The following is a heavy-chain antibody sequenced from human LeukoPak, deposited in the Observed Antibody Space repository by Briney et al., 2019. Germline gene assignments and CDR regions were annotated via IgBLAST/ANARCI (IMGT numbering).Heavy chain of an antibody. D-gene: IGHD2-2*01. CDR3: ARQDGVPAAMADY. CDR1: GGSISSSSYY. V-gene: IGHV4-39*01. J-gene: IGHJ4*02. Sequence: SETLSLTCTVSGGSISSSSYYWGWIRQPPGKVLEWIGSIYYSGSTYYNSSLKSRVTISVDTSKNQFSLKLSSVTAADTAVYYCARQDGVPAAMADYWGQGTLVTVSS. CDR2: IYYSGST.